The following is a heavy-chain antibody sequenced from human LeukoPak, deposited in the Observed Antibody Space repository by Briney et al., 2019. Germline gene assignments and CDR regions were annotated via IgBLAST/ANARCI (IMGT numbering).Heavy chain of an antibody. J-gene: IGHJ4*02. CDR1: DDSISDYY. D-gene: IGHD3-16*01. Sequence: SETLSLTCTVSDDSISDYYRGWIRQPPGKGLEWIGYFYNSGRSTYNPSLKSRVTISADTSKNHFSLKLNSVTTADTAVYYCTRGAGWLIDYWGQGVLVTVSS. V-gene: IGHV4-59*01. CDR2: FYNSGRS. CDR3: TRGAGWLIDY.